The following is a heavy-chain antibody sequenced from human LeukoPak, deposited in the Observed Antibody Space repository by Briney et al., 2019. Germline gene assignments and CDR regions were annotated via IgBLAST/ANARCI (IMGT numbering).Heavy chain of an antibody. CDR2: IIPILGIA. D-gene: IGHD6-13*01. CDR3: ARAGVIAAAEYYYYYYYMDV. J-gene: IGHJ6*03. Sequence: GASVKVSCKASGPTFSSYAISWVRQAPGQGLEWMGRIIPILGIANYAQKFQGRVTITADKSTSTAYMELSSLRSEDTAVYYCARAGVIAAAEYYYYYYYMDVWGKGTTVTVSS. CDR1: GPTFSSYA. V-gene: IGHV1-69*04.